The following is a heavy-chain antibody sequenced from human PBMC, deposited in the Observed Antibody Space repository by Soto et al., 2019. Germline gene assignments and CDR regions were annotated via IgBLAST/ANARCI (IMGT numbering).Heavy chain of an antibody. CDR3: ARRPFRGVRPYYFDI. V-gene: IGHV5-51*01. CDR1: EYNFINYW. CDR2: IYPGDSDT. J-gene: IGHJ4*02. Sequence: PGESLKISCKGSEYNFINYWIGCMRQLPGKGLEWMGIIYPGDSDTRYSPSFQGQVTISTDKSITTAYLQWSSLKASDTAMYYCARRPFRGVRPYYFDIWGQGTLVTVSS. D-gene: IGHD3-16*01.